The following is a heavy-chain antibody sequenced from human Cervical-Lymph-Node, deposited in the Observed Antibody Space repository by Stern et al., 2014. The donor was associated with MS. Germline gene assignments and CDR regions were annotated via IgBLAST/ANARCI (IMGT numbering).Heavy chain of an antibody. CDR2: IIPIFGLA. CDR1: GGKFSSSFS. Sequence: QVQLVESGAEVKKPGSSVNVSCQASGGKFSSSFSVSWVRQAPGQGLEWMGRIIPIFGLANCAQKFETRLKITADRTTSTVYMALSSLTSDDTALYYCARGIVTNRPASTLHNLFDPWGQGTLVTVSS. J-gene: IGHJ5*02. D-gene: IGHD4-17*01. V-gene: IGHV1-69*09. CDR3: ARGIVTNRPASTLHNLFDP.